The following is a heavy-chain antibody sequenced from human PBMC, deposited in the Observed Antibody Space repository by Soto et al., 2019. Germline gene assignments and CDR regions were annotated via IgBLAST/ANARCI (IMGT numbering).Heavy chain of an antibody. CDR2: IYYSGST. CDR1: GGSISSGDYY. Sequence: PSETLSLTCTVSGGSISSGDYYWSWIRQPPGKGLEWIGYIYYSGSTYYNPSLKSRVTISVDTSKNQFSLKLSSVTAADLAVYYCACNIVATIGFQDYWGQGTLVTVSS. D-gene: IGHD5-12*01. V-gene: IGHV4-30-4*01. J-gene: IGHJ4*02. CDR3: ACNIVATIGFQDY.